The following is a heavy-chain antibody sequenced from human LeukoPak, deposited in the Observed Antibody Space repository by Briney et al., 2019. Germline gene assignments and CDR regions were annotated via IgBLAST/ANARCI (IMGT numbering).Heavy chain of an antibody. CDR3: ARDLSGSYTSFDY. Sequence: GGSLRLSCAASGFTFSSYWVSWVRQAPGKGLEWVANIKQDGSEKYYVDSVKGRFTISRDNAKNSLYLQMNSLRAEDTAVYYCARDLSGSYTSFDYWGQGTLVTVSS. CDR1: GFTFSSYW. CDR2: IKQDGSEK. D-gene: IGHD1-26*01. J-gene: IGHJ4*02. V-gene: IGHV3-7*01.